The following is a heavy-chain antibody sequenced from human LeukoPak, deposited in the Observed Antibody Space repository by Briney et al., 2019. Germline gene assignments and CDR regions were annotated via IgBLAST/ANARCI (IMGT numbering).Heavy chain of an antibody. CDR1: GGSFSGYY. CDR3: ARGPASTIFGVVMDAFDI. D-gene: IGHD3-3*01. V-gene: IGHV4-34*01. J-gene: IGHJ3*02. Sequence: SETLSLTCAVYGGSFSGYYWSWIRQPPGKGLEWIGEINHSGSTNYNPSLKSRVTISVDTSKNQFFLKLSSVTAADTAVYYCARGPASTIFGVVMDAFDIWGQGTMVTVSS. CDR2: INHSGST.